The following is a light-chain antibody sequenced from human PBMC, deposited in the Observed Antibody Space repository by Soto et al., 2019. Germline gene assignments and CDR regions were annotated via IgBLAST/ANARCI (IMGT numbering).Light chain of an antibody. CDR2: SVS. J-gene: IGKJ4*01. CDR3: QQANGFPVA. CDR1: QGVSGW. Sequence: DIQLTQSPSSVSASVGDRVTITCWASQGVSGWLAWYQQKPGKAPKLLIYSVSSLQSGVPTRFSGSGSGTDFALTISSLQPDDSATYFCQQANGFPVAFGGGTRVEIK. V-gene: IGKV1-12*01.